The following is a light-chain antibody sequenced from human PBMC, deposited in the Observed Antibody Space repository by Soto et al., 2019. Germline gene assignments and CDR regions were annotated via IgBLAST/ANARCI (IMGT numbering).Light chain of an antibody. CDR1: SSDVGGYNY. CDR3: CSYAGSYSLYV. CDR2: DVS. Sequence: QSVLTQPRSGSGSPGQSVTISCTGTSSDVGGYNYVSWYQQHPGKAPKLMIYDVSKRPSGVPDRFSGSKSGNTASLTISGLQAEDEADYYCCSYAGSYSLYVFGTGTKVTVL. V-gene: IGLV2-11*01. J-gene: IGLJ1*01.